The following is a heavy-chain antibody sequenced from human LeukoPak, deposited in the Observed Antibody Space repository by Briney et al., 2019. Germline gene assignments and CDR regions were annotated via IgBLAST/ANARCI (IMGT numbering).Heavy chain of an antibody. CDR1: GFTFSSYA. D-gene: IGHD3-10*01. CDR3: AKESNYYGSGQDYFDY. V-gene: IGHV3-23*01. CDR2: FSGSGGST. Sequence: QPGGSLRLSCAASGFTFSSYAMSWVRQAPGKGLEWVSAFSGSGGSTYYAGSVKGRFTISRDNSKNTLYLQMNSLRAEDTAVYYCAKESNYYGSGQDYFDYWGQGTLVTVSS. J-gene: IGHJ4*02.